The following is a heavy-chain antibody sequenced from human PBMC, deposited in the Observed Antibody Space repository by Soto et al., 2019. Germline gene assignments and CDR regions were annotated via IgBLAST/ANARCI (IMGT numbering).Heavy chain of an antibody. CDR1: GGTFSSYA. CDR2: IIPIFGTA. V-gene: IGHV1-69*01. Sequence: KKPGSSVKVSCKASGGTFSSYAISWVRQAPGQGLEWMGGIIPIFGTANYAPKFQGRDTITAAESTSTAYMELSSLRSEDTAVYYCARDVIAAAGTAGWGQGTLVTVSS. D-gene: IGHD6-13*01. J-gene: IGHJ4*02. CDR3: ARDVIAAAGTAG.